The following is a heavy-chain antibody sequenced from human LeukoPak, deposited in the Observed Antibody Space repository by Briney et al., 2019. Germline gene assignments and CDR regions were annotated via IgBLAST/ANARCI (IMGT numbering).Heavy chain of an antibody. CDR3: AKVIRGGHGMDV. D-gene: IGHD3-10*01. J-gene: IGHJ6*02. V-gene: IGHV3-48*02. CDR1: GFTFSSFV. CDR2: ISDSSSLT. Sequence: GGSLRLSCAASGFTFSSFVMNWVRQAPGKGLEWVSYISDSSSLTYYADSVKGRFTISRDNAKKSLSLQLNSLRDEDTAVYFCAKVIRGGHGMDVWGQGTTVTVSS.